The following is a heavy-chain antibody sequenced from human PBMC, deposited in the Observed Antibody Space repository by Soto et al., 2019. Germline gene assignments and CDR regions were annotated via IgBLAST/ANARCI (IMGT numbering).Heavy chain of an antibody. D-gene: IGHD3-3*01. V-gene: IGHV1-18*01. CDR2: ISDYNGKT. CDR1: GYTFSSYG. CDR3: ARASLGTMHGAVNYYGMDV. Sequence: GPSVKVSCKASGYTFSSYGLSWVRQAPGQGLEWMGWISDYNGKTYYTQKLQDGVTMTTETSTSTAYMELRGLTSEDTAVYYCARASLGTMHGAVNYYGMDVWGQGTTVTVSS. J-gene: IGHJ6*02.